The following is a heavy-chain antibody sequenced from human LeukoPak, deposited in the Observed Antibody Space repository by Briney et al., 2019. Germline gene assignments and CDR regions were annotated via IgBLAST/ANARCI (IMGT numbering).Heavy chain of an antibody. V-gene: IGHV4-61*02. Sequence: PSQTLSLTCTVSGGSISSGSYYWSWIRQPAGKGLEWIGRIYTSGSTNYNPSLKSRVTISVDTSKNQFSLKLSSVTAADTAVYYCAAYSSGWYFHYWGQGTLVTVSS. CDR2: IYTSGST. D-gene: IGHD6-19*01. CDR3: AAYSSGWYFHY. CDR1: GGSISSGSYY. J-gene: IGHJ4*02.